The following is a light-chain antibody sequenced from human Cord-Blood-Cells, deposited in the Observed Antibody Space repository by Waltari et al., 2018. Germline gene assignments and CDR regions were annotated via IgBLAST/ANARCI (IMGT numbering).Light chain of an antibody. Sequence: EIVLTQSPGTLSLSPGERATLSCRASQSVSSSYLAWYQQKPGQAPRLLIYGASSRATGIPDRFSCSGSGTDFTLTISRLEPEDFAVYYCQQYGSSPFGGGTKVEIK. CDR1: QSVSSSY. V-gene: IGKV3-20*01. CDR2: GAS. CDR3: QQYGSSP. J-gene: IGKJ4*01.